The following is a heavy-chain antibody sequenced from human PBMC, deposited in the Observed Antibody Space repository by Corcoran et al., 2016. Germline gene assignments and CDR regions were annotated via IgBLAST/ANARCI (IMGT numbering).Heavy chain of an antibody. Sequence: QLQLQESGPGLVKPSETLSLTCTVSGGSISSSSYYWGWIRQPPGKGLEWIGSIYYSGSTYYNPSLKSRVTISVDTSKNQFSLKLSSVTAADTAVYYCARLPTIVGAFDIWGQGTMVTVSS. J-gene: IGHJ3*02. V-gene: IGHV4-39*01. D-gene: IGHD5-12*01. CDR1: GGSISSSSYY. CDR3: ARLPTIVGAFDI. CDR2: IYYSGST.